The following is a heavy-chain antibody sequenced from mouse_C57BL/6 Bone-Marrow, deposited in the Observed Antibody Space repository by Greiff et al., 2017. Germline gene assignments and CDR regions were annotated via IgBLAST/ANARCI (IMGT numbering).Heavy chain of an antibody. CDR1: GYAFSSSW. D-gene: IGHD1-1*01. Sequence: QVQLQQSGPELVKPGASVKISCTASGYAFSSSWMNWVKQRPGKGLEWIGRIYPGDGDTNYNGKFKGRATLTADKASSTAYMQISSLTSEDSAVYFCARSYYYGSSSYYWGQGTTLTVSS. CDR3: ARSYYYGSSSYY. V-gene: IGHV1-82*01. J-gene: IGHJ2*01. CDR2: IYPGDGDT.